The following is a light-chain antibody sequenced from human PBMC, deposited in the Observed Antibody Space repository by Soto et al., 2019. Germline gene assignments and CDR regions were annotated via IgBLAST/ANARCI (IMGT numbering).Light chain of an antibody. Sequence: IQLTQSPSSLSASVGDRVTITGRASQGIKNWLAWYQQKPGKAPNLLIYTGSSLQSGVPSRFSGSGSGTDFTLTINSLQPEDFATYYCQQAASFPITLGQGTRLEIK. CDR2: TGS. CDR3: QQAASFPIT. V-gene: IGKV1-12*01. J-gene: IGKJ5*01. CDR1: QGIKNW.